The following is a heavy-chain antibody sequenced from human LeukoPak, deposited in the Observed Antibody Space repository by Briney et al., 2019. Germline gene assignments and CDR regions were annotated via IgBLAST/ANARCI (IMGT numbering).Heavy chain of an antibody. D-gene: IGHD3-3*01. CDR2: IYHSGST. CDR1: GGSISSSNW. V-gene: IGHV4-4*02. Sequence: SGTLSLTCAVSGGSISSSNWWSWVRQPPGKGLEGIGEIYHSGSTYYNPTLKSRVTISVDKSKNQFSLKLSSVTAADTAVYYCAMGNYDFWSGYYTPNWFDPWGQGTLVTVSS. J-gene: IGHJ5*02. CDR3: AMGNYDFWSGYYTPNWFDP.